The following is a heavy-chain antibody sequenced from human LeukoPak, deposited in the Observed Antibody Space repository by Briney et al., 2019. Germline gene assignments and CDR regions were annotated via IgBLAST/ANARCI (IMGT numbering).Heavy chain of an antibody. D-gene: IGHD3/OR15-3a*01. V-gene: IGHV3-30*18. CDR3: AKESVGHTGWFDP. J-gene: IGHJ5*02. CDR2: ISYDGSNK. Sequence: GGSLRLSCAASGFTFNTYAMSWVRQAPGKGLEWVAVISYDGSNKYYADSVKGRFTISRDNSKNTLYLQMNSLRAEDTAVYYCAKESVGHTGWFDPWGQGTLVTVSS. CDR1: GFTFNTYA.